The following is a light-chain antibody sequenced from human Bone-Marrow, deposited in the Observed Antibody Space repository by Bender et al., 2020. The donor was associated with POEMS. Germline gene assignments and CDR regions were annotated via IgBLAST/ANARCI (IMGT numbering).Light chain of an antibody. Sequence: QSALTQPPSVSGSPGQSITISCTGTSSDVGSYNLVSWYQQHPGKAPKLIIYEGNERPSGVSDRFSGTKSGNSASLTVSGLQAEEEADYCCCSYAGSNTWVFGGGTKVTVL. CDR1: SSDVGSYNL. CDR2: EGN. V-gene: IGLV2-23*01. CDR3: CSYAGSNTWV. J-gene: IGLJ3*02.